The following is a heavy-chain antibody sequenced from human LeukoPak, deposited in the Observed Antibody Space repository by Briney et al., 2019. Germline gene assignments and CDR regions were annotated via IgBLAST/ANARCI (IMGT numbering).Heavy chain of an antibody. Sequence: ASVKVSCRVSGYTLTELSMHWVRQAPGKGLEWMGGFDPEDGETIYALKFQGRVTMTEDTSTDTAYMELSSLRSEDTAVYYCATDSSGWSRPTRYFDYWGQGTLVTVSS. J-gene: IGHJ4*02. V-gene: IGHV1-24*01. D-gene: IGHD6-19*01. CDR3: ATDSSGWSRPTRYFDY. CDR2: FDPEDGET. CDR1: GYTLTELS.